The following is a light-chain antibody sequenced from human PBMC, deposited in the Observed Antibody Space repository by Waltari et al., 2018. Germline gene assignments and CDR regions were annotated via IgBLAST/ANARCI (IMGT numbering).Light chain of an antibody. CDR1: QSLLNRNGNNY. Sequence: DIVMTQSPLSLPVTPGEPAYISCRSIQSLLNRNGNNYLDWYLQKPGQSPQLLIYLGSNRASGVPDRFSGSGSGTDFTLKISRVEAEDVGVYYCMQSLQTLWTFGPGTKVEVK. CDR3: MQSLQTLWT. CDR2: LGS. V-gene: IGKV2-28*01. J-gene: IGKJ1*01.